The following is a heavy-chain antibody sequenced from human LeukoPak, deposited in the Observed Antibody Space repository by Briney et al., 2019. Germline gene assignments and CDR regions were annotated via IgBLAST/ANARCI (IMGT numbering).Heavy chain of an antibody. CDR3: ARDPSGSYTFDV. CDR2: IYSGGST. J-gene: IGHJ3*01. D-gene: IGHD3-16*01. V-gene: IGHV3-53*01. Sequence: GGSLRLSCAASGFTVSSNYTSWVRQAPGKGLEWVSVIYSGGSTYYADSVKGRFTISRDNSKNTLYLQMNSLRAEDTAVYYCARDPSGSYTFDVWGQGTMVTVSS. CDR1: GFTVSSNY.